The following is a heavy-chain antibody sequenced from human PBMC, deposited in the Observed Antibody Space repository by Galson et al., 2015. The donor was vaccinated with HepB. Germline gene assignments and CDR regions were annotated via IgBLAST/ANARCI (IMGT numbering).Heavy chain of an antibody. D-gene: IGHD1-7*01. Sequence: SETLSLTCTVSGGSISDYYWSWIRQPPGKGLEWIGYIYYSDTTNYNPSLKGRVTISVDTSKNQFSLKLTSVTAADTAVYYCARDVTGTSFWWFDPWGQGTLVTVSS. CDR3: ARDVTGTSFWWFDP. V-gene: IGHV4-59*01. J-gene: IGHJ5*02. CDR2: IYYSDTT. CDR1: GGSISDYY.